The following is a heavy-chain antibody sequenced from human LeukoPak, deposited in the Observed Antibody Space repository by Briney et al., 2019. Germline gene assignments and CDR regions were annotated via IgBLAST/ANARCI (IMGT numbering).Heavy chain of an antibody. V-gene: IGHV4-59*01. Sequence: SETLSLTCTVPGGSISSYYWSWIRQPPGKGLEWIGYIYYSGSTNYNPSLKSRVTISVDTSKNQFSLKLSSVTAADAAVYYCARVLPSTYYDFWSGFPTDYWGQGTLVTVSS. D-gene: IGHD3-3*01. CDR3: ARVLPSTYYDFWSGFPTDY. CDR2: IYYSGST. J-gene: IGHJ4*02. CDR1: GGSISSYY.